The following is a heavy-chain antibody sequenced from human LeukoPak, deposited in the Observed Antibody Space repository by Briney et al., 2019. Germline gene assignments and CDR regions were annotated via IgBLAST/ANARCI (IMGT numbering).Heavy chain of an antibody. CDR2: INQGGSEK. CDR3: LRENHDSGWSFDY. CDR1: GFTFSSYG. Sequence: GGSLRLSCSAPGFTFSSYGMNWVRQAPGKGLEWVASINQGGSEKYYVDSVKGRFTISRDNAKNSLYLEMNSLRAEDTAVYYCLRENHDSGWSFDYWGQGTLDTVSS. D-gene: IGHD3-22*01. V-gene: IGHV3-7*01. J-gene: IGHJ4*02.